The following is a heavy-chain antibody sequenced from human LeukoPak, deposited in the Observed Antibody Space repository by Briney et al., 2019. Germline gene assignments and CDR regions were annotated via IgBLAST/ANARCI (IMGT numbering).Heavy chain of an antibody. Sequence: ASVKVSCKASGYTFTSYDINWVRQATGQGLEWMGWMNPNSGNTGYAQKFQGRVTMTRNTSISTAYMELSSLRSEDTAVYYCARGQRGRYFDWLLPYYYMDVWSKGTTVTISS. J-gene: IGHJ6*03. CDR1: GYTFTSYD. CDR3: ARGQRGRYFDWLLPYYYMDV. CDR2: MNPNSGNT. V-gene: IGHV1-8*01. D-gene: IGHD3-9*01.